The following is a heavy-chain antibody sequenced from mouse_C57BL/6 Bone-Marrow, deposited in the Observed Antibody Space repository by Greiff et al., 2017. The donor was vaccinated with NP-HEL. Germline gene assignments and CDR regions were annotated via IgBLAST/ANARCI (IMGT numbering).Heavy chain of an antibody. V-gene: IGHV7-3*01. Sequence: EVKLVESGGGLVQPGGSLSLSCAASGFTFTDYYMSWVRQPPGKALEWLGFLRNKANGYTTEYSASVKGRFTISRDNSQSILYLQINDLGAEDSATYYSARYKRPSNWVYYDAMDYWGQGTSVTVSS. J-gene: IGHJ4*01. D-gene: IGHD4-1*01. CDR3: ARYKRPSNWVYYDAMDY. CDR1: GFTFTDYY. CDR2: LRNKANGYTT.